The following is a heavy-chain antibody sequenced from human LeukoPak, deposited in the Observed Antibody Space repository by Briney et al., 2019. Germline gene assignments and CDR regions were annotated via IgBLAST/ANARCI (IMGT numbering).Heavy chain of an antibody. D-gene: IGHD4-17*01. J-gene: IGHJ6*02. Sequence: GGSLRLSCAASGFTFDDYAMHWVRQAPGKGLEWVSGISWNSGSIGYADSVKGRFTISRDNAKNSLYLQMNSLRAEDTALYYCAKDRGDYYYYDMDVWGQGTTVTVSS. CDR3: AKDRGDYYYYDMDV. CDR2: ISWNSGSI. V-gene: IGHV3-9*01. CDR1: GFTFDDYA.